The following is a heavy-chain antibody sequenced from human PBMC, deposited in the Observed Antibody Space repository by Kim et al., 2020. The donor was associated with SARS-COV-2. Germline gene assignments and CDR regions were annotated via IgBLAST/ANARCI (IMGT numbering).Heavy chain of an antibody. CDR1: GFTFSSYA. J-gene: IGHJ3*02. V-gene: IGHV3-23*01. Sequence: GGSLRLSCAASGFTFSSYAMSWVRQAPGKGLEWVSAISGSGGSTYYADSVKGRFTISRDNSKSTLYLQMNSLRAEDTAVYYCARWTTVRIFDIWGQGTMVTVSS. D-gene: IGHD4-17*01. CDR3: ARWTTVRIFDI. CDR2: ISGSGGST.